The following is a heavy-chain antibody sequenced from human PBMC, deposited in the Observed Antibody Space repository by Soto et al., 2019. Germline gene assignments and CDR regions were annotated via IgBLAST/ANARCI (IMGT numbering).Heavy chain of an antibody. J-gene: IGHJ4*02. V-gene: IGHV1-69*01. D-gene: IGHD2-15*01. CDR3: ARGPRWWGRDSPYYFDY. CDR1: GGTFSSYA. Sequence: QVQLVQSGAEVKKPGSSVKVSCKASGGTFSSYAISWVRQAPGQGLEWMGGIIPIFGTANYAQKFQGRVTITADESTSTAYMELSSLRSEDTAVYYCARGPRWWGRDSPYYFDYWGQGTLVTVSS. CDR2: IIPIFGTA.